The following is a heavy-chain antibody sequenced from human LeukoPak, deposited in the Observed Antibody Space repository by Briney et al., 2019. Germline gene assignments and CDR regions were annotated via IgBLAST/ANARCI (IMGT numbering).Heavy chain of an antibody. CDR3: ARDRSDFWSGYDHNPYFDY. CDR1: GFTFSSYS. V-gene: IGHV3-21*01. D-gene: IGHD3-3*01. CDR2: ISSSSSYI. Sequence: PGGSLRLSCAASGFTFSSYSMNEVRQAPGKGLEWVSSISSSSSYIYYADSVKGRFTISRDNAKNSLYLQMNSLRAEDTAVYYCARDRSDFWSGYDHNPYFDYWGQGTLVTVSS. J-gene: IGHJ4*02.